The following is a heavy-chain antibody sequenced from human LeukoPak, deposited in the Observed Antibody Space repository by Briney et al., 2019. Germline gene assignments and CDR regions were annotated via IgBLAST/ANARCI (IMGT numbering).Heavy chain of an antibody. CDR1: GFTFSSYG. CDR2: IWYDGSNK. V-gene: IGHV3-33*01. Sequence: PGGSLRLSCAASGFTFSSYGMHWVRQAPGKGLEWVAVIWYDGSNKYYADSVKGRFTISRDNSKNTLYLQMNSLRAEDTAVYYCARAGLPPDYGMDVWGQGTTVTVSS. CDR3: ARAGLPPDYGMDV. J-gene: IGHJ6*02.